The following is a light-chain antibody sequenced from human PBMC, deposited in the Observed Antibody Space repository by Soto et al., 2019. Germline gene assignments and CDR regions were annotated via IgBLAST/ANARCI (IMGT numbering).Light chain of an antibody. Sequence: DIQMTQSPSTLSASVGDRVTITCRASQSISGWLAWYQQKPGKAPKLLIYDVSSLESGVPSRFSGSGSGTEFTLAISSLQPDDFVTYYCQQYVNYPYTFGQGTKVDI. J-gene: IGKJ2*01. CDR3: QQYVNYPYT. CDR1: QSISGW. V-gene: IGKV1-5*01. CDR2: DVS.